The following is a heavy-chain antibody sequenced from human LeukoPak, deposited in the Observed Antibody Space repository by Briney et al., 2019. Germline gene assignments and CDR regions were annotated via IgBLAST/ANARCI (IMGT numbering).Heavy chain of an antibody. CDR1: GGSISTYY. J-gene: IGHJ4*02. CDR2: IFYSGST. Sequence: PSETLSLTCTVSGGSISTYYWSWIRQPPGKGLEWIGYIFYSGSTIYNPSLKSRVTISVDTSKNQFSLQLTSVSAADTAVYYCARHGSSSSPFWFWGQGTLVTVSS. D-gene: IGHD6-13*01. V-gene: IGHV4-59*08. CDR3: ARHGSSSSPFWF.